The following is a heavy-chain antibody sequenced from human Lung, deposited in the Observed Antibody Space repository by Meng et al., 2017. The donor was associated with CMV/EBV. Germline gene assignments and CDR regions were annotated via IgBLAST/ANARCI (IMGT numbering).Heavy chain of an antibody. CDR2: ISTHTGTP. V-gene: IGHV7-4-1*02. Sequence: QGQVVQSWSEVKNPGASVKVSCKASGYTFRTYTRKWVRPAHGRGLELMGWISTHTGTPTYTQGFTGRFVFSLDTSVSTAYLQISSLKAEDTAVYSCARGGNFDPWGQGTLVTVSS. D-gene: IGHD2/OR15-2a*01. CDR3: ARGGNFDP. CDR1: GYTFRTYT. J-gene: IGHJ5*02.